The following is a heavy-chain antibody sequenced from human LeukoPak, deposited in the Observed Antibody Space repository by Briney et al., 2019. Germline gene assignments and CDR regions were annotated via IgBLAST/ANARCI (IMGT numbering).Heavy chain of an antibody. V-gene: IGHV4-39*07. CDR2: IYYSGST. Sequence: PSETLSLTCTVSGGSISSSSYYWGWIRQPPGKGLEWIGSIYYSGSTYYNPSLKSRVTISVDTSKNQFSLKLSSVTAADTAVYYCVRERTFEPYYYDSSGYLGTLDYNWFDPWGQGTLVTVSS. J-gene: IGHJ5*02. D-gene: IGHD3-22*01. CDR1: GGSISSSSYY. CDR3: VRERTFEPYYYDSSGYLGTLDYNWFDP.